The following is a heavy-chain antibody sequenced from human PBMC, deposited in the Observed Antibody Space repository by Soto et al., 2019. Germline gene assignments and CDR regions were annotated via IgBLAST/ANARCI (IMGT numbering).Heavy chain of an antibody. CDR1: GYTFTSYA. CDR2: INAGNGNT. J-gene: IGHJ6*02. Sequence: ASVKVSCKASGYTFTSYAMHWVRQAPGQRLEWMGWINAGNGNTKYSQKFQGRVTITRDTSASTAYMELSSLRSEDTAVYYCARGGGGNPHEYYYYGMDVWGQGTTVIVSS. D-gene: IGHD2-15*01. CDR3: ARGGGGNPHEYYYYGMDV. V-gene: IGHV1-3*01.